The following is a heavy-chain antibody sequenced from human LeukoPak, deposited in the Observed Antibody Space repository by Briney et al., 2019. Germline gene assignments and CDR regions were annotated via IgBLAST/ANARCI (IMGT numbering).Heavy chain of an antibody. CDR2: IYYSGTT. Sequence: PSETLSLTCTVSGGSLSSYYWTWIRQPPGKGLEWIGYIYYSGTTNYNPSLKSRVTMSVDTSKSQFSLKLNSVTAADTAVYYCARSGTLTGYLYWGQGALVTVSS. J-gene: IGHJ4*02. CDR1: GGSLSSYY. V-gene: IGHV4-59*01. CDR3: ARSGTLTGYLY. D-gene: IGHD3-9*01.